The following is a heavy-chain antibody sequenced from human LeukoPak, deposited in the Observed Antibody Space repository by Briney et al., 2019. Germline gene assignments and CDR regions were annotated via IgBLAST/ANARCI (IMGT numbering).Heavy chain of an antibody. CDR2: MNPNSGNT. J-gene: IGHJ6*03. Sequence: ASVKVSCMASGYTFTSYDINWVRQATGQGLEWMGWMNPNSGNTGYAQKFQGRVTMTRNTSISTAYMELSSLRSEDTAVYYCARGETSYYYYYMDVWGKGTTVTVSS. V-gene: IGHV1-8*01. D-gene: IGHD1-14*01. CDR1: GYTFTSYD. CDR3: ARGETSYYYYYMDV.